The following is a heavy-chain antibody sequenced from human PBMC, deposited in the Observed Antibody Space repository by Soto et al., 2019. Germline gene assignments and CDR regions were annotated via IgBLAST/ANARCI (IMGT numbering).Heavy chain of an antibody. D-gene: IGHD3-3*01. Sequence: SETLSLTCAVYGVSFTGYYWSWIRQPPGKGLEWIWEINHSGSTNYNPSVKSRVTISVDTYKKQFSLKLSSVTAADTAVYYCATSYYNFWSGYYLAYFDYWGQGTLVTVSS. CDR3: ATSYYNFWSGYYLAYFDY. V-gene: IGHV4-34*01. J-gene: IGHJ4*02. CDR2: INHSGST. CDR1: GVSFTGYY.